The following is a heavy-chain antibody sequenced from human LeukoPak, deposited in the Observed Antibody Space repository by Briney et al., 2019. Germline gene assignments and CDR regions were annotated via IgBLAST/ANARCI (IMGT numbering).Heavy chain of an antibody. D-gene: IGHD6-19*01. CDR2: ISTAGDT. Sequence: PGGSLRLSCASSGFTFSNYDMLWVRQAPGKGLEWVSAISTAGDTYYPGSEKGRFTISRDNAKNSLYLQMRGLRVDDTAVYYCVRAPPATGWLVDHWGQGTLVTVSS. CDR1: GFTFSNYD. J-gene: IGHJ4*02. CDR3: VRAPPATGWLVDH. V-gene: IGHV3-13*04.